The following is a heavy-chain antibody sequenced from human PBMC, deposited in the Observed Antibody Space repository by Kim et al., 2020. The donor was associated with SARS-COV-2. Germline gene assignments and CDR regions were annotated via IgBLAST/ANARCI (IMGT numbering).Heavy chain of an antibody. J-gene: IGHJ3*02. V-gene: IGHV4-59*08. CDR3: ARHTFWSVAFDI. Sequence: NYNPSLKSRVTISVDTSKNQFSLKLSSVTAADTAVYYCARHTFWSVAFDIWGQGTMVTVSS. D-gene: IGHD2-8*02.